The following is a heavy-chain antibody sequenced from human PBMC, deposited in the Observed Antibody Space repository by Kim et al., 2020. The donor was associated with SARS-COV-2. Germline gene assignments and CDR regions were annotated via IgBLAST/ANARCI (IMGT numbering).Heavy chain of an antibody. Sequence: KYYADPVKSRFTSSRDNSKTTLYLQMNSLRAEDTAVYYCGRDRHYYYYMDVWGKGTTVTVSS. CDR3: GRDRHYYYYMDV. CDR2: K. J-gene: IGHJ6*03. V-gene: IGHV3-33*01.